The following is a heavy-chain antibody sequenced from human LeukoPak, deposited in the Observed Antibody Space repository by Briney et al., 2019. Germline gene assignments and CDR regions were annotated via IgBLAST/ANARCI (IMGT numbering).Heavy chain of an antibody. V-gene: IGHV3-11*01. CDR3: ARDPLYSGYDSPLGY. CDR1: GFTFSDYY. J-gene: IGHJ4*02. CDR2: ISSSGSTI. D-gene: IGHD5-12*01. Sequence: GGSLRLSCAASGFTFSDYYMSWIRQAPGKGLEWVSYISSSGSTIYYADSVKGRFTISRDNAKNSLYLQMNSLRAEDTAVYYCARDPLYSGYDSPLGYWGQGTLVTVSS.